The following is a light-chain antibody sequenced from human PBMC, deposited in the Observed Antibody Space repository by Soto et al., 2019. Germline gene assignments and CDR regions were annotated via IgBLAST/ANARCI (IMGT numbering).Light chain of an antibody. V-gene: IGLV2-14*01. Sequence: QSVLTQPASVSGSPGQSITISCSGTGSDVGAYNYVSWYQQHPAKAPKLMIYDVNNRPSGVSDRFSGSKSGNTASLTISGLQAEDEAEYYCAAWDDSLNGYVFGTGTKVTVL. CDR1: GSDVGAYNY. J-gene: IGLJ1*01. CDR3: AAWDDSLNGYV. CDR2: DVN.